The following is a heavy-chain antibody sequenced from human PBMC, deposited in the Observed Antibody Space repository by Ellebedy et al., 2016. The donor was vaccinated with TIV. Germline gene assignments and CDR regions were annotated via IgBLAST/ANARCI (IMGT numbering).Heavy chain of an antibody. CDR1: GFTFSSYA. D-gene: IGHD3-10*01. CDR3: ARDSWAGDY. J-gene: IGHJ4*02. V-gene: IGHV3-30-3*01. CDR2: ISYDGSNK. Sequence: GGSLRLSXAASGFTFSSYAMHWVRQAPGKGLEWVAVISYDGSNKYYADSVKGRFTISRDNSKNTLYLQMNSLRAEDTAVYYCARDSWAGDYWGQGTLVTVSS.